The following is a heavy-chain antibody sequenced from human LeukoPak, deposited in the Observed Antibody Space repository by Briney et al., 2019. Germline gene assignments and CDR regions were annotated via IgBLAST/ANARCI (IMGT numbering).Heavy chain of an antibody. J-gene: IGHJ5*02. CDR2: IWNSGST. CDR3: ATDVSSTFPNWVDP. Sequence: SETLPLTCSVSGDSITSRTYYWTWIRQHPEKGLEWIGYIWNSGSTNYNPSLKSRVTISVDTSKNQFSLKLTSVTAADTAVYYCATDVSSTFPNWVDPWGQGIPVIVSS. V-gene: IGHV4-31*03. CDR1: GDSITSRTYY. D-gene: IGHD6-6*01.